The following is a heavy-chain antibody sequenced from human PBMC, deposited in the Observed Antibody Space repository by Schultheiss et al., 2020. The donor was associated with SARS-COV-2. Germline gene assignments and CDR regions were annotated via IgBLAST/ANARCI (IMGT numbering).Heavy chain of an antibody. CDR2: ISYDGSNK. V-gene: IGHV3-30*07. Sequence: GGSLRLSCAASGFTFSSYAMHWVRQAPGKGLEWVAVISYDGSNKYYADSVKGRFTISRDNSKNTLYLQMNSLRAEDTAVYYCARVGSDFWSGYYTAYFDYWGQGTLVTVSS. D-gene: IGHD3-3*01. CDR1: GFTFSSYA. J-gene: IGHJ4*02. CDR3: ARVGSDFWSGYYTAYFDY.